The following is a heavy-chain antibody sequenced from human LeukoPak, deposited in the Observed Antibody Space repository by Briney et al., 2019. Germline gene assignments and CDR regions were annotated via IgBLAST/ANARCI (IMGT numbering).Heavy chain of an antibody. CDR2: VSGSGGST. D-gene: IGHD1-26*01. V-gene: IGHV3-23*01. CDR1: GFTFSSYA. Sequence: AGGSLRLSCAASGFTFSSYAMSWVRQAPGKGLEWVSAVSGSGGSTYYADSVKGRFTISRDNSKNTLYLQMNSLRAEDTAVYYCAKSWGATTRRALDIWGQGTMVTVSS. J-gene: IGHJ3*02. CDR3: AKSWGATTRRALDI.